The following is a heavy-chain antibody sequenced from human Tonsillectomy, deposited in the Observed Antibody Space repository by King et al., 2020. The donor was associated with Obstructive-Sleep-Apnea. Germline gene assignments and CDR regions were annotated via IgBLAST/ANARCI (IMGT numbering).Heavy chain of an antibody. CDR2: IYPGDSDT. J-gene: IGHJ5*02. CDR1: GYSFTSYW. V-gene: IGHV5-51*01. D-gene: IGHD3-3*01. Sequence: VQLVESGAEVKKPGESLKISCKGSGYSFTSYWIGWVRQMPGKGLEWMGIIYPGDSDTRYSPSFQGQVTISADKSISTAYLQWSSLKASDTAMYYCARALNDFWSVRSVGNNWFDPWGQGTLVTVSS. CDR3: ARALNDFWSVRSVGNNWFDP.